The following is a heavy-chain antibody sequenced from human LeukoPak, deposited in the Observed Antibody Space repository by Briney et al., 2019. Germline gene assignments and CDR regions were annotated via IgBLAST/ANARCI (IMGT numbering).Heavy chain of an antibody. CDR1: GFTFSTSW. J-gene: IGHJ4*02. Sequence: PGGSLRLSCAASGFTFSTSWISWVRQAPGKGLEWVANIGQDGSEKNHVDSVKGRFTISRDNAKNSLFLQMNSLRVEDTALYYCARDRNKGATDYWGQGTLVTVSS. V-gene: IGHV3-7*01. D-gene: IGHD1-26*01. CDR2: IGQDGSEK. CDR3: ARDRNKGATDY.